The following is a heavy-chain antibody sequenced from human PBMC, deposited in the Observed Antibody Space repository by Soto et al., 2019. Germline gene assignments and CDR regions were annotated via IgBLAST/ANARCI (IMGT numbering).Heavy chain of an antibody. V-gene: IGHV5-51*01. CDR1: GFTFTSYW. CDR3: AKHEGYCSSTTCSNFDY. J-gene: IGHJ4*02. CDR2: IYPGDSDT. D-gene: IGHD2-2*01. Sequence: PGESLKISCKASGFTFTSYWIAWVRQMPGKGLEWMGIIYPGDSDTSYSPSFQGQVTIPADKSINTAYLQWSSLKASDTAMYYCAKHEGYCSSTTCSNFDYWGQGTLVTVS.